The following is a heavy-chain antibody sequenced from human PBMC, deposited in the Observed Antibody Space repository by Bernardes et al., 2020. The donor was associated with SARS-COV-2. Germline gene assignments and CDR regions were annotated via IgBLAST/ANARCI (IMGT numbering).Heavy chain of an antibody. CDR3: AICKYETMMVVIIAWQLSYRDT. CDR2: INHRGRT. J-gene: IGHJ1*01. CDR1: GGSFTDSS. Sequence: SETLSLTCAVSGGSFTDSSWNWFRQSPGPGMEWIGEINHRGRTKYNPSLKDRATISIDTFKSQFSLKLPSVTAADTALYYCAICKYETMMVVIIAWQLSYRDTGGQGTLVTVAP. D-gene: IGHD4-17*01. V-gene: IGHV4-34*01.